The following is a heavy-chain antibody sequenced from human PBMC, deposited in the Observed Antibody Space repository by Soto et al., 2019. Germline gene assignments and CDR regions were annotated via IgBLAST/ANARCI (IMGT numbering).Heavy chain of an antibody. D-gene: IGHD5-12*01. Sequence: ASVKVSCKASGYTFTSYAMHWVRQAPGQRLEWMGWINAGNGNTKYSQKFQGRVTITRDTSTSTAYMELSSLRSEDTAVYYCARGPGWLQLGRFDYWGQGTLVTVSS. CDR1: GYTFTSYA. V-gene: IGHV1-3*01. J-gene: IGHJ4*02. CDR2: INAGNGNT. CDR3: ARGPGWLQLGRFDY.